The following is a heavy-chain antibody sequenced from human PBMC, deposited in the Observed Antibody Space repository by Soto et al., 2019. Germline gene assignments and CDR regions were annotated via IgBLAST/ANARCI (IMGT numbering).Heavy chain of an antibody. V-gene: IGHV4-31*03. CDR1: GGSISSGGYY. CDR3: ARETGVVVTAENYFDY. Sequence: SETLSLTCTVSGGSISSGGYYWSWIRQHPGKGLEWIGYIYYSGSTYYNPSLKSRVTISVDTSKNQFSLKLSSVTAADTAVYYCARETGVVVTAENYFDYWGQGTLVTVSS. D-gene: IGHD2-21*02. CDR2: IYYSGST. J-gene: IGHJ4*02.